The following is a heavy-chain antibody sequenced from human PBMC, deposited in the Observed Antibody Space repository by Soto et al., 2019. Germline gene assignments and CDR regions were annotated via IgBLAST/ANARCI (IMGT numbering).Heavy chain of an antibody. CDR2: INQDGSEK. V-gene: IGHV3-7*05. Sequence: GGSLRLSCAASGFTFSNSWMSWVRQAPGKGLEWVANINQDGSEKYYVDSVKGRFTISRDNAKSSLCLQMNSLRAEDTAVYHCARGHYGMDVWGQGTTVTVSS. CDR3: ARGHYGMDV. CDR1: GFTFSNSW. J-gene: IGHJ6*02.